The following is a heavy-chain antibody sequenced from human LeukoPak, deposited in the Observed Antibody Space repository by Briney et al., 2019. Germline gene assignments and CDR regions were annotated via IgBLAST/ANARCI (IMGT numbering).Heavy chain of an antibody. CDR3: ARAQLRGWFDP. CDR2: INHSGST. Sequence: PSETLSLTCAVYGGSFSGYYWSWIRQPPGKGLEWIGEINHSGSTNYNPSLKSRVTISVDTSKNQFSLKLSSVTAADTAVYYCARAQLRGWFDPWGQRTLVTVSS. CDR1: GGSFSGYY. J-gene: IGHJ5*02. V-gene: IGHV4-34*01. D-gene: IGHD6-6*01.